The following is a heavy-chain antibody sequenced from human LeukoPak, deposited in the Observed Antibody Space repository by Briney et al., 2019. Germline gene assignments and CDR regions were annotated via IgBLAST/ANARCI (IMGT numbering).Heavy chain of an antibody. CDR1: GGSISSYY. V-gene: IGHV4-4*07. CDR2: IYTSGST. CDR3: ARMYYYDSSGYYYNWFDP. D-gene: IGHD3-22*01. J-gene: IGHJ5*02. Sequence: SETLSLTCTVSGGSISSYYWSWIRQPAGKGLEWIGRIYTSGSTNYNPSLKSRVTISVDTSKNQFSLKLSSVTAADTAVYYCARMYYYDSSGYYYNWFDPWGQGTLVTVSS.